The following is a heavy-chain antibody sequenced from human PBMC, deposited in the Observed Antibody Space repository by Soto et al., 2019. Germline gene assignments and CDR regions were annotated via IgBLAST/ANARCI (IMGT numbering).Heavy chain of an antibody. D-gene: IGHD2-8*01. V-gene: IGHV1-2*04. Sequence: ASVKVSCRASGYTFTGYYIHWVRQAPGQGLEWMGWINPNSGGTNSAQKFQGWVTMTRDTSISTAYMELTRLTSDDTAVYYCARGGFCKDGVCYGFDPWGQGTLVTVSS. J-gene: IGHJ5*02. CDR3: ARGGFCKDGVCYGFDP. CDR1: GYTFTGYY. CDR2: INPNSGGT.